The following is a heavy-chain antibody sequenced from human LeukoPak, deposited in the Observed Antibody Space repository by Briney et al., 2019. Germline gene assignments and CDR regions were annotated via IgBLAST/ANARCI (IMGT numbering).Heavy chain of an antibody. J-gene: IGHJ1*01. D-gene: IGHD3-22*01. CDR2: INHSGST. CDR1: GGSFSGYY. Sequence: SETLSLTCAVYGGSFSGYYWSWIRQPPGKGLEWIGEINHSGSTNYNPSLKSRVTISVDTSKNQFSLKLSSVTAADTAVYYCARGPVTMIVVDPYFQHWGQGTLVTVSS. CDR3: ARGPVTMIVVDPYFQH. V-gene: IGHV4-34*01.